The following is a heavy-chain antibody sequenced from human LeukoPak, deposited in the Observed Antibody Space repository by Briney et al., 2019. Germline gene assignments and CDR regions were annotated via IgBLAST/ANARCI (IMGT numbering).Heavy chain of an antibody. D-gene: IGHD3-22*01. Sequence: GGSLRLSCAASGFTFSSYEMNWVRQAPGKGLEWISYISNSGTAIYYADSVKGRFTSSRDNAKSSLYLQMNSLRAEDAALYYCARGQGDYSGRYFGLWGRGTLVTVSS. CDR2: ISNSGTAI. CDR1: GFTFSSYE. V-gene: IGHV3-48*03. CDR3: ARGQGDYSGRYFGL. J-gene: IGHJ2*01.